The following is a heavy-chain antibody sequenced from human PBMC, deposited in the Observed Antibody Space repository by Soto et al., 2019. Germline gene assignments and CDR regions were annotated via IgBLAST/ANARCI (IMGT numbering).Heavy chain of an antibody. D-gene: IGHD3-22*01. CDR2: IYYSGST. Sequence: SETLSLTCTVSGGSISSGDYYWSWIRQPPGKGLEWIGYIYYSGSTYYNPSLKNRITISVDAPKNQLSLKLSSVTAADTAVYYCARAFDDSSGYYGGLGYWGQGTLVTVSS. CDR1: GGSISSGDYY. CDR3: ARAFDDSSGYYGGLGY. V-gene: IGHV4-30-4*01. J-gene: IGHJ4*02.